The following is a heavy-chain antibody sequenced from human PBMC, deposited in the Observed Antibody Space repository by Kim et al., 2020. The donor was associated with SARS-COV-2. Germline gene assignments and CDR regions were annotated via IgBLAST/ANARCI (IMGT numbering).Heavy chain of an antibody. V-gene: IGHV4-59*08. J-gene: IGHJ6*02. CDR1: GGSISSYY. Sequence: SETLSLTCTVSGGSISSYYWSWIRQPPGKGLEWIGYIYYSGSTNYNPSLKSRVTISVDTSKNQFSLKLSSVTAADTAVYYCARHLYYYGSGSRLGRYYYYGMDVWGQGTTVTVSS. D-gene: IGHD3-10*01. CDR3: ARHLYYYGSGSRLGRYYYYGMDV. CDR2: IYYSGST.